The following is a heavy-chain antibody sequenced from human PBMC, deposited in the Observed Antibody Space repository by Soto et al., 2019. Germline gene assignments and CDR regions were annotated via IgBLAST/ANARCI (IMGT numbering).Heavy chain of an antibody. J-gene: IGHJ6*02. D-gene: IGHD2-2*01. Sequence: SESVSQTCNISGGTISNSSYHWGWIRQPPGKGLEWIGSIYYSGSTYYNPSLKSRVTISVDTSKNQFSLKLSSVTAADTAVYYCASLPVLYGMDVWGQGTTVT. CDR3: ASLPVLYGMDV. V-gene: IGHV4-39*01. CDR1: GGTISNSSYH. CDR2: IYYSGST.